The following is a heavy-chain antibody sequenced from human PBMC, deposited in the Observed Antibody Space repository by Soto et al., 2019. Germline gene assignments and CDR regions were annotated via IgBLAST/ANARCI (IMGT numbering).Heavy chain of an antibody. CDR1: SGSISSGGYY. CDR3: ARGVLH. J-gene: IGHJ4*02. Sequence: TLSLTCTVSSGSISSGGYYWSWIRQHPGRGXKWIGXTYYTGTTYYXXSLKSRVTTSVEQSKNQFSLKLSSVNAADTAVYYCARGVLHWGKGTLVTVYS. V-gene: IGHV4-31*03. D-gene: IGHD2-2*01. CDR2: TYYTGTT.